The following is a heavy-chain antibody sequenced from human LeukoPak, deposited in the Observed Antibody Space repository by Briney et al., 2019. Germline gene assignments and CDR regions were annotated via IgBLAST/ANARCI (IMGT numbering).Heavy chain of an antibody. Sequence: GGSLRLSCAASGFTFSNYWMHWVRQAPGEGLMWVSRIKSDGSSTTYADSVKGRFTISRDNAKNTLYLQINSLRAEDTAVYYCSRDSLSSCGGDCYSGLDVWGQGTTVTVSS. CDR3: SRDSLSSCGGDCYSGLDV. CDR1: GFTFSNYW. D-gene: IGHD2-21*02. CDR2: IKSDGSST. J-gene: IGHJ6*02. V-gene: IGHV3-74*01.